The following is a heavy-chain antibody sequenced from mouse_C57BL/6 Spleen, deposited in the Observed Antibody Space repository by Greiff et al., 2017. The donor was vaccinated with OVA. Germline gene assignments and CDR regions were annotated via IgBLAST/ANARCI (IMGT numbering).Heavy chain of an antibody. CDR3: VKQGGNYDVMDY. CDR1: GFSFNTYA. Sequence: GGGLVQPKGSLKLSCAASGFSFNTYAMNWVRQAPGKGLDWVARIRSKSNNYATYYADSVKDRFTISRDDSESMLYLQMNNLKTEDTAIYCCVKQGGNYDVMDYWGQGTSVTVSS. V-gene: IGHV10-1*01. CDR2: IRSKSNNYAT. J-gene: IGHJ4*01. D-gene: IGHD2-1*01.